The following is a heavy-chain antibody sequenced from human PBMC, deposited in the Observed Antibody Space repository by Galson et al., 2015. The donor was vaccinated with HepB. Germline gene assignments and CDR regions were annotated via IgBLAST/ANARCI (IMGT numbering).Heavy chain of an antibody. CDR3: AKDKGYDSSGYYSGYFDY. Sequence: SLRLSCAASGFTFDDYAMHWVRQAPGKGLEWVSLISWDGGSTYYADSVKGRFTISRDNSKNSLYLQMNSLRAEDTALYYCAKDKGYDSSGYYSGYFDYWGQGTLVTVSS. CDR2: ISWDGGST. V-gene: IGHV3-43D*04. D-gene: IGHD3-22*01. CDR1: GFTFDDYA. J-gene: IGHJ4*02.